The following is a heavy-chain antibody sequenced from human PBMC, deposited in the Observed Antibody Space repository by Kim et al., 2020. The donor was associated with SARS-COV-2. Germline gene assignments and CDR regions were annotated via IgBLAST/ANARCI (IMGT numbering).Heavy chain of an antibody. CDR1: GGSISSSSYY. V-gene: IGHV4-39*07. CDR3: ARNGYYYRLGRNWFDP. D-gene: IGHD3-22*01. CDR2: IYYSGST. Sequence: SETLSLTCTVSGGSISSSSYYWGWIRQPPGKGLEWIGSIYYSGSTYYNPSLKSRVTISVDTSKNQFSLKLSSVTAADTAVYYCARNGYYYRLGRNWFDPWGQGTLVTVSS. J-gene: IGHJ5*02.